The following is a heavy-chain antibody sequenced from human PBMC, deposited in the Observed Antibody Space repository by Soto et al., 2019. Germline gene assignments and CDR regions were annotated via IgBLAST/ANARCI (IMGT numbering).Heavy chain of an antibody. CDR3: ARGELLLWFGELLDYYGMDV. D-gene: IGHD3-10*01. CDR2: INHSGST. V-gene: IGHV4-34*01. J-gene: IGHJ6*02. Sequence: TLSLTCAVYGVTFSGYYWSWIRQPPGKGLEWIGEINHSGSTNYNPSLKSRVTISVDTSKNQFSLKLSSVTAADTAVYYCARGELLLWFGELLDYYGMDVWGQGTTVTVSS. CDR1: GVTFSGYY.